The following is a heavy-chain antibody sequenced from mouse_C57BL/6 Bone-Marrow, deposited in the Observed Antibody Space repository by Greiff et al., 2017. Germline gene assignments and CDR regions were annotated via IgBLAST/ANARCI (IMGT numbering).Heavy chain of an antibody. CDR3: ARSYAYDDYTMDY. CDR2: MHPNGGSP. Sequence: QVQLQQPGAELVKPGASVKLSCKASGYTFTNYWMHWVKQRPGQGLEWIGMMHPNGGSPDYNEKFKSEATLSVDKASRTACMELSSLTSEDSAVYYCARSYAYDDYTMDYWGQGTSVTVSS. V-gene: IGHV1-64*01. CDR1: GYTFTNYW. D-gene: IGHD2-2*01. J-gene: IGHJ4*01.